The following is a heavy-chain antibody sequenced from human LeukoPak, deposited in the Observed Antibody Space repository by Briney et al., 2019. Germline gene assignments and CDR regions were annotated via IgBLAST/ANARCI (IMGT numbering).Heavy chain of an antibody. J-gene: IGHJ4*02. CDR1: GFTFSDYF. Sequence: PGGSLRLSCAASGFTFSDYFMTWVRQAPGKGLEWISYMSSSGGTVYYADSVKGRFTISRDNAKNSLYLEMNSLRAEDTAVYYCARGAIRYNVSGYFDSWGQGMLVTVSS. D-gene: IGHD1-1*01. CDR2: MSSSGGTV. CDR3: ARGAIRYNVSGYFDS. V-gene: IGHV3-11*01.